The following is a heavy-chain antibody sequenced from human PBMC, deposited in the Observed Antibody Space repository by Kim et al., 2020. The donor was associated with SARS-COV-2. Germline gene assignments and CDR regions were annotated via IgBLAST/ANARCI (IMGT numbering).Heavy chain of an antibody. CDR2: INHSGSN. CDR3: ARSRMVRGVINRGPYYFDY. CDR1: GGSFSGYY. Sequence: SETLSLTCAVYGGSFSGYYWSWIRQPPGKGLEWIGEINHSGSNNYNPSLKSRVTISVDTTKNQFSLKLSSVTAADTAVYYCARSRMVRGVINRGPYYFDYWGQGTLVTVSS. V-gene: IGHV4-34*01. J-gene: IGHJ4*02. D-gene: IGHD3-10*01.